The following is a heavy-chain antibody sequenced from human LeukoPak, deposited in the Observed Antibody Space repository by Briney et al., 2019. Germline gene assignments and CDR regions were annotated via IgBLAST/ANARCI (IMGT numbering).Heavy chain of an antibody. CDR3: AKQGRDWLRDYYYYMDV. V-gene: IGHV3-23*01. CDR2: FGGRGGST. Sequence: GGSLRLSCVASGFTFSDYGMSWVRQSPGKGLEWVSSFGGRGGSTYYADSVKGRFTISRDNSKNTLYLQMNSLRAEDTAVYYCAKQGRDWLRDYYYYMDVWGKGTTVTISS. CDR1: GFTFSDYG. J-gene: IGHJ6*03. D-gene: IGHD3-9*01.